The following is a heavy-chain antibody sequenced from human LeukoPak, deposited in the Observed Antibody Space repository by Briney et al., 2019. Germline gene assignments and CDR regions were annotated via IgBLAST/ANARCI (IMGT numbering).Heavy chain of an antibody. Sequence: SETLSLTCTVSGGSISSYYWSWIRQPPGKGLEWIGEINHSGSTNYNPSLKSRVTISVDTSKNQFSLKLSSVTAADTAVYYCARLPRIMITFGGVIVPTYFDYWGQGTLVTVSS. CDR3: ARLPRIMITFGGVIVPTYFDY. CDR1: GGSISSYY. CDR2: INHSGST. D-gene: IGHD3-16*02. V-gene: IGHV4-34*01. J-gene: IGHJ4*02.